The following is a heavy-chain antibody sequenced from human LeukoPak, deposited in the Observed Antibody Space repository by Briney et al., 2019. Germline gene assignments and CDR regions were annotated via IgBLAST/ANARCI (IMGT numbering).Heavy chain of an antibody. Sequence: ASVKVSCKASGYTFTSYGISWVRQAPGQGLEWMGWISAYNGNTNYAQKLQGRVTMTEDTSTDTAYMELSSLRAEDTAVYYCARDGGTYSFSFDYWGQGTLVTVSS. D-gene: IGHD1-26*01. J-gene: IGHJ4*02. CDR3: ARDGGTYSFSFDY. V-gene: IGHV1-18*01. CDR2: ISAYNGNT. CDR1: GYTFTSYG.